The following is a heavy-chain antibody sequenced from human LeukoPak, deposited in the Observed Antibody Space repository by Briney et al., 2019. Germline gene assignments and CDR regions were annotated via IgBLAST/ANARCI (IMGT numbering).Heavy chain of an antibody. V-gene: IGHV3-21*01. CDR2: ISSSSSYI. CDR3: ARDSSDTAIHPVDY. CDR1: GFTFSSYS. Sequence: GGSLRLSCAASGFTFSSYSMNWVRQAPGKGLEGVSSISSSSSYIYYADSVKGRFTISRDNAKNSLYLQMNSLRAEDTAVYYCARDSSDTAIHPVDYWGQGTLVTVSS. J-gene: IGHJ4*02. D-gene: IGHD5-18*01.